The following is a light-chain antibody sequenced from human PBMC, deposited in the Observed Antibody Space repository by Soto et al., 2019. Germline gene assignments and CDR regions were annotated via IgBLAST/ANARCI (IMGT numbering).Light chain of an antibody. CDR2: DVS. CDR3: SSYTSSSTPYV. J-gene: IGLJ1*01. Sequence: QSVLTQPASVSGSPGQSITISCTGTSSDVGGYNYVSWYQQHPGKAPKLMIYDVSNRPSGVSNRFSGSKSGNTASLTISGLQAEDEADYYSSSYTSSSTPYVFGPGTKVTVL. CDR1: SSDVGGYNY. V-gene: IGLV2-14*01.